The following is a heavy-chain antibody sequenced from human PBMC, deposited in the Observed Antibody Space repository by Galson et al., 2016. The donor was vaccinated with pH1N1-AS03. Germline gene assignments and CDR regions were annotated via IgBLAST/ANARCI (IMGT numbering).Heavy chain of an antibody. CDR2: INAGNGNT. D-gene: IGHD3-3*01. J-gene: IGHJ6*02. CDR3: AGGIYLVGDFWGAYYPHGMDV. Sequence: SVKVSCKASGYILSDYAMQWVRQAPGHRLEWMGWINAGNGNTKYSQNFQGRVTIIRDISASTAYMELSDLKSEDTALYYCAGGIYLVGDFWGAYYPHGMDVWGQGTTVTVSS. CDR1: GYILSDYA. V-gene: IGHV1-3*01.